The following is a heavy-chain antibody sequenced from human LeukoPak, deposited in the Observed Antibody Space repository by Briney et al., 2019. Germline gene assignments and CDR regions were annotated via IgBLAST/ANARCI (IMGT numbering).Heavy chain of an antibody. CDR1: RYNFPSYR. CDR2: ISAYNGNT. J-gene: IGHJ1*01. V-gene: IGHV1-18*01. D-gene: IGHD1-1*01. Sequence: ASVKVSCMSSRYNFPSYRISWVRQAPGQGLDGMGWISAYNGNTNYAQKLQGRVTMTTDKSTSTVYMELRSLRSDDTAVYYCARVIGNWNPTFQHWGQGTLVTVSS. CDR3: ARVIGNWNPTFQH.